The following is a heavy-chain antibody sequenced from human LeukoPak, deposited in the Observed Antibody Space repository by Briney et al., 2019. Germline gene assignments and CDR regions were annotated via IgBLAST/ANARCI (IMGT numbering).Heavy chain of an antibody. J-gene: IGHJ4*02. V-gene: IGHV4-38-2*02. D-gene: IGHD2-15*01. CDR2: IYHSGST. CDR3: ARDPVYCSGGSCYSGIDY. Sequence: SETLSLTCTVSGYSISSGYYWGWIRQPPGKGLEWIGSIYHSGSTYYNPSLKSRVTISVDTSKNQFSLKLSSVTAADTAVYYCARDPVYCSGGSCYSGIDYWGQGTLVTVSS. CDR1: GYSISSGYY.